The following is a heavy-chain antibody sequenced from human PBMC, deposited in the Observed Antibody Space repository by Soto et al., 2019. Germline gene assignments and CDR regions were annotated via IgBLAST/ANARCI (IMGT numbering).Heavy chain of an antibody. Sequence: QVQLQQWGAGLLKPSETLSLTCAVYGGSFSGYYWSWIRQPPGKGLEWIGEINHSGSTNYNPSLKRXCTQSXXTSKNQFSLKLSSVTAADTAVYYWARGLYSSSYDYWGQGTLVTVSS. CDR1: GGSFSGYY. CDR2: INHSGST. CDR3: ARGLYSSSYDY. J-gene: IGHJ4*02. D-gene: IGHD6-13*01. V-gene: IGHV4-34*01.